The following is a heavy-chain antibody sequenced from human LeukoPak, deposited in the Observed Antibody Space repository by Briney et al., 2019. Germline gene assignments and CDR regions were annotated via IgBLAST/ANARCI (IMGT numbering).Heavy chain of an antibody. Sequence: PGGSLRLSCAASEFPFSTYAMSWVRQAPGKGLEWVSSISGSGDSTYYADSVQGRFTISRDNAKNTLYLQINSLRAEDTAVYYCAQESKPQCVGGSDPRAQGTLVTVS. CDR1: EFPFSTYA. CDR3: AQESKPQCVGGSDP. D-gene: IGHD3-10*01. V-gene: IGHV3-23*01. CDR2: ISGSGDST. J-gene: IGHJ5*02.